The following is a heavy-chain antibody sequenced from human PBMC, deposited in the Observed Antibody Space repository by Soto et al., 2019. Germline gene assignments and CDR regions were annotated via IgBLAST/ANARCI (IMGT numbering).Heavy chain of an antibody. CDR1: GFTFSSYA. CDR2: ISGSGGST. V-gene: IGHV3-23*01. D-gene: IGHD4-4*01. CDR3: AKVKFPFSTVTNYFDY. Sequence: EVQLLESGGGLVQPGRSLRLSCAASGFTFSSYAMSWVRQAPGKGLEWVSAISGSGGSTYYADSVKGRFTISRDNSKNTLYLQMNSLRAEDTAVYYCAKVKFPFSTVTNYFDYWGQGTLVTVSS. J-gene: IGHJ4*02.